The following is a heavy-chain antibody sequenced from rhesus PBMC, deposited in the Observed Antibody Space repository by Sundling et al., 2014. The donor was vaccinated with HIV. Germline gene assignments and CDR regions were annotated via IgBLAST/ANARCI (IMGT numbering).Heavy chain of an antibody. CDR3: AKGQYCSSTYCSSGNYYGLDS. Sequence: DVQLVESGGGLVQPGGSLRLSCTGSGFTFSSYYMYWVRQAPGKGLEWVSGINTGGGXTWYTDSVKGRFTISKENAKNTLYLQMDSLRAEDTAVYYCAKGQYCSSTYCSSGNYYGLDSWGRRGRRHRLL. J-gene: IGHJ6*01. CDR2: INTGGGXT. D-gene: IGHD2-15*01. CDR1: GFTFSSYY. V-gene: IGHV3-8*01.